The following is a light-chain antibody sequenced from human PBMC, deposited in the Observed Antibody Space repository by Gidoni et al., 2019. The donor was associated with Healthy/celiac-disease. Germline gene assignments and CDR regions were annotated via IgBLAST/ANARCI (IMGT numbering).Light chain of an antibody. CDR1: QSVSSSY. Sequence: ETVLTQSPRTLSSSPAERATLPCRASQSVSSSYLAWYQQKPGQAPRLLIYGASSRATGIPDRFSGSGSGTDFTLTISSLEPEDCAVYYCQQYGSSPWTFGQXTKVEIK. J-gene: IGKJ1*01. V-gene: IGKV3-20*01. CDR3: QQYGSSPWT. CDR2: GAS.